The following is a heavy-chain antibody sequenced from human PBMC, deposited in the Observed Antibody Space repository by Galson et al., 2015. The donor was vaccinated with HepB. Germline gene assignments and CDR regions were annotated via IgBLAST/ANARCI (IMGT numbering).Heavy chain of an antibody. CDR1: GYTFSNFW. D-gene: IGHD5-24*01. V-gene: IGHV5-51*01. CDR3: AVATITGAFDI. CDR2: TYPGDSDT. J-gene: IGHJ3*02. Sequence: QSGAEVKKPGESLKISCKGSGYTFSNFWIGWVRQVPGKGLEWMGITYPGDSDTRYSPSFQGQVIISADKSMRTAYLQWNSLKASDTAMYYCAVATITGAFDIWGQGTMVSVSP.